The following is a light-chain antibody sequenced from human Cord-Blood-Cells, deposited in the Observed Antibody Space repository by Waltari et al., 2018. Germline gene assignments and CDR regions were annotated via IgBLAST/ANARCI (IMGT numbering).Light chain of an antibody. J-gene: IGKJ4*01. V-gene: IGKV1-39*01. Sequence: DIQMTQSPSSLSPSVGDRVTITCRASQSISSYLNWYQQKPGKAPKLLIYDASSLQSGVPSRFSGSGSGTDFTLTISSLQPEDFATYYCQQSYSTPVTFGGGTKVEIK. CDR1: QSISSY. CDR2: DAS. CDR3: QQSYSTPVT.